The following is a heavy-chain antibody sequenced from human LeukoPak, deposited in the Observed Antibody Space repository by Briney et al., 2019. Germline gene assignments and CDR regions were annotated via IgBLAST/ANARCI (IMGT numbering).Heavy chain of an antibody. CDR3: ARVTCGGDRYPDY. CDR2: VYDIGST. V-gene: IGHV4-59*11. Sequence: SETLSLTCTVSGGSIGSHYWTWIRQTPGKGLEWIGYVYDIGSTKYNPSLKSRVTMSVDTFKNQFSLKLSSVTAADTAVYYCARVTCGGDRYPDYWGQGTLVTVSS. D-gene: IGHD2-21*02. J-gene: IGHJ4*02. CDR1: GGSIGSHY.